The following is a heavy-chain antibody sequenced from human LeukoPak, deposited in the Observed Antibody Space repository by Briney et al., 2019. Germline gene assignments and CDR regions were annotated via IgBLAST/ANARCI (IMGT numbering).Heavy chain of an antibody. Sequence: ASVKVSCKASGYTFTGYYMHWVRQAPGQGLEWIGWINPNSGGPNYAQKFPGRVTMTRDTSISTAYMELSRLRSDDTAVYCCARDWVTTGLPGDDYWGQGTLVTVSS. CDR1: GYTFTGYY. D-gene: IGHD4-17*01. CDR3: ARDWVTTGLPGDDY. V-gene: IGHV1-2*02. CDR2: INPNSGGP. J-gene: IGHJ4*02.